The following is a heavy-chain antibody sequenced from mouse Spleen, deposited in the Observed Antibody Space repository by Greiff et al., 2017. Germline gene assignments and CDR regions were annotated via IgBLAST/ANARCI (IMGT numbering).Heavy chain of an antibody. CDR1: GFTFSDYY. CDR2: INYDGSST. Sequence: EVQRVESEGGLVQPGSSMKLSCTASGFTFSDYYMAWVRQVPEKGLEWVANINYDGSSTYYLDSLKSRFIISRDNAKNILYLQMSSLKSEDTATYYCARVICYGNLYYFDYWGQGTTLTVSS. J-gene: IGHJ2*01. D-gene: IGHD2-1*01. V-gene: IGHV5-16*01. CDR3: ARVICYGNLYYFDY.